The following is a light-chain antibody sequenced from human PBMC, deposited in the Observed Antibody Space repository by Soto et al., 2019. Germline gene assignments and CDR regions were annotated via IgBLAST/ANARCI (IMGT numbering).Light chain of an antibody. CDR3: AAWDATLDGYV. CDR2: SXD. V-gene: IGLV1-44*01. J-gene: IGLJ1*01. CDR1: XXXLGDNT. Sequence: QSALTQPPSASGTPGQRVTIFCSTSXXXLGDNTVNWYQHVPGTAPKLLIYSXDXXXSGXPDRFSGSRSGTSASLAISGLQSEDEADYYCAAWDATLDGYVFGTGTKVTVL.